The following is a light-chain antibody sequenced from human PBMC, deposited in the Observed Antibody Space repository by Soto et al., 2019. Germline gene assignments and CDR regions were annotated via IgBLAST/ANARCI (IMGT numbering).Light chain of an antibody. CDR2: EVS. CDR1: SSDVGGYNY. Sequence: QSALTQPASVSGSPGQSITISCTGTSSDVGGYNYVSWYQQHPGKAPKLMIYEVSNRPSGVSNRFSGSKSGNTASLTISGLQAEDEADYYCSSYTTSSTLGFGTGTKVTAL. V-gene: IGLV2-14*01. CDR3: SSYTTSSTLG. J-gene: IGLJ1*01.